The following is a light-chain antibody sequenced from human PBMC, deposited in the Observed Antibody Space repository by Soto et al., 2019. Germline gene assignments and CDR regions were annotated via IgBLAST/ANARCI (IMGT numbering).Light chain of an antibody. CDR3: CSYAGRNNYV. J-gene: IGLJ1*01. V-gene: IGLV2-11*01. Sequence: SALTQPRSVSGSPGQSVTISCTGTSSDVGGYNYVSWYLQHPGKAPKVMIYDVSKRPSGVPDRFSGSKSGNTASLTISGLQSEDEADYYCCSYAGRNNYVFGTGTKVTVL. CDR2: DVS. CDR1: SSDVGGYNY.